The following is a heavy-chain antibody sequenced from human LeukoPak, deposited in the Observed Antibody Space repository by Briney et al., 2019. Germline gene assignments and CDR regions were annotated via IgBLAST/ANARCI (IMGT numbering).Heavy chain of an antibody. D-gene: IGHD3-10*01. V-gene: IGHV1-69*05. Sequence: GASVKDSCKASGGTFSSYAISWVRQAPGQGLEWMGGIIPIFGTANYAQKFQGRVTITTDESTSTAYMELSSLRSEDTAVYYCAREDVTGGSSWGQGTLVTVSS. CDR1: GGTFSSYA. CDR3: AREDVTGGSS. J-gene: IGHJ4*02. CDR2: IIPIFGTA.